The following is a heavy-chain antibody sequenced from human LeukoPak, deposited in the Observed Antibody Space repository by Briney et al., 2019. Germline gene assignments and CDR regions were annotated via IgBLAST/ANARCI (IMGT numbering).Heavy chain of an antibody. J-gene: IGHJ4*02. CDR3: ARRQGGFDY. CDR1: RYSFATYG. CDR2: IYPADSDT. D-gene: IGHD1-26*01. Sequence: GESLKIASNGSRYSFATYGIGCVRQVPGKGLEWMGIIYPADSDTRYSPSFQGKVTISADKSINTAYLQWGSLKASDTAMYYCARRQGGFDYWGQGTLVTVSS. V-gene: IGHV5-51*01.